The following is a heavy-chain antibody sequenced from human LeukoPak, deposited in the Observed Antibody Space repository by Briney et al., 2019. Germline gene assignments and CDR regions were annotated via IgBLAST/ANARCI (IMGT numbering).Heavy chain of an antibody. CDR3: ARRGGGWFDP. CDR2: IYYSGST. CDR1: GGSISSYY. D-gene: IGHD3-16*01. V-gene: IGHV4-59*08. J-gene: IGHJ5*02. Sequence: SETLSLTCTVSGGSISSYYWSWIRQPPGMGLEWIGYIYYSGSTNYNPSLKSRVTISVDTSKNQFSLKLSSVTAADTAVYYCARRGGGWFDPWGQGTLVTVSS.